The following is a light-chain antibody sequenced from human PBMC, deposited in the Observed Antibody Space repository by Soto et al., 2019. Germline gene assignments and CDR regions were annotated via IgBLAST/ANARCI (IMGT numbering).Light chain of an antibody. Sequence: ETVVTQSPDSLAVSLGERATINCKSSQSVLYSSNNKNYLAWYQQKPRQPPKLLIYWASTRESGVPDRFSCSGSGTDFTLTISSLQAEDVEVYYCQQYYNTPLTFGGGTKVDSK. V-gene: IGKV4-1*01. CDR2: WAS. CDR1: QSVLYSSNNKNY. CDR3: QQYYNTPLT. J-gene: IGKJ4*01.